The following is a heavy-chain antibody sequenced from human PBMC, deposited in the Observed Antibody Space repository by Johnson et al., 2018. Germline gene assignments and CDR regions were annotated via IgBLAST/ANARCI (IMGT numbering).Heavy chain of an antibody. CDR3: AKDMGPMMVPGAFDI. CDR2: ISWNSGGV. D-gene: IGHD2-15*01. J-gene: IGHJ3*02. CDR1: GFTFDDYV. Sequence: EVQLVESGGGLVQPGRSLRLSCAASGFTFDDYVMHWVRQVPGKGLEWVSGISWNSGGVGYADSVKGRFTISRDNAKNSLYLQMNSLRAEDTALYYCAKDMGPMMVPGAFDIWGQGTMVTVSS. V-gene: IGHV3-9*01.